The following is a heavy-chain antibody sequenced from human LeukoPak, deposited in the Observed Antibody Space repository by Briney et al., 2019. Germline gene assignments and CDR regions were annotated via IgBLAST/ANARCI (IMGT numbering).Heavy chain of an antibody. CDR1: GGSISSYY. J-gene: IGHJ1*01. V-gene: IGHV4-59*01. CDR2: IYYSGST. Sequence: PSETLSLTCTVSGGSISSYYWNWIRQPPGKGLEWIGYIYYSGSTNYDPSLKSRVTISVDTSKNQFSLKLSSVTAADAAVYYCARGGWYPEAFQHWGQGALVTVSS. D-gene: IGHD6-19*01. CDR3: ARGGWYPEAFQH.